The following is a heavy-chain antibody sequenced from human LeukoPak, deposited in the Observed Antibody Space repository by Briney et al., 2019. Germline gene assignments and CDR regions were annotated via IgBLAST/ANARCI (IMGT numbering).Heavy chain of an antibody. V-gene: IGHV3-66*01. CDR3: AKTTVVTAVQH. J-gene: IGHJ1*01. D-gene: IGHD2-15*01. CDR2: IYSGGST. Sequence: GGSLRLSCAASGFTVSSNYMSWVRQAPGKGLEWVSVIYSGGSTYYADSVKGRFTISRDNSKNTLYLQMNSLRAEDTAVYYCAKTTVVTAVQHWGQGTLVTVSS. CDR1: GFTVSSNY.